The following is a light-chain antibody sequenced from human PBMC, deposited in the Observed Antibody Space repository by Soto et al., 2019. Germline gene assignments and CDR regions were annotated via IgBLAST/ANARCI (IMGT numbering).Light chain of an antibody. Sequence: DIQMTQSPSSVSASVGDRVTITCRASQGISSWLAWYQQKPGKAPKLLIYAASSLHSGVPSRFSGSLSGTDFTLTISSLQPEDFPTYYFLHSDSFPFTFGPGTKVDI. J-gene: IGKJ3*01. CDR2: AAS. V-gene: IGKV1-12*01. CDR1: QGISSW. CDR3: LHSDSFPFT.